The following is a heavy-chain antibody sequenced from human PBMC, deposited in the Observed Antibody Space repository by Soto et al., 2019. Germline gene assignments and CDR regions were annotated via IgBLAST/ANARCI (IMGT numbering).Heavy chain of an antibody. CDR3: ARVAGVAYCGGDCYHFDY. Sequence: SETLSLTCTVSGDSISGDTYFGSWIRQPPGKGLEWIGYISYRVDTYYSPSLKSRVTMSIDTSKNQFSLNVSSVTAADTAVYYCARVAGVAYCGGDCYHFDYWGQGTLVTVSS. CDR1: GDSISGDTYF. D-gene: IGHD2-21*02. CDR2: ISYRVDT. J-gene: IGHJ4*02. V-gene: IGHV4-30-4*01.